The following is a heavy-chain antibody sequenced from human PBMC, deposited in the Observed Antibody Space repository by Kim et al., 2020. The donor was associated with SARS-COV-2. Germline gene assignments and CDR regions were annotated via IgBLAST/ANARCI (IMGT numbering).Heavy chain of an antibody. J-gene: IGHJ4*02. CDR2: INHSGST. CDR3: ARGYSNYGY. V-gene: IGHV4-34*01. CDR1: GGSFSGYY. Sequence: SETLSLTCAAYGGSFSGYYWSWIRQPPGKGLEWIGEINHSGSTNYNPSLKSRVTISVDTSKNQFSLKLSSVTAADTAVYYCARGYSNYGYWGQGTLVTVSS. D-gene: IGHD4-4*01.